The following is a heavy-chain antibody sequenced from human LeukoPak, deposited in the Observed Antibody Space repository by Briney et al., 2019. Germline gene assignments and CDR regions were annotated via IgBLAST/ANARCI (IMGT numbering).Heavy chain of an antibody. CDR2: INHGGST. Sequence: PSETLSLTCAVYGVSFSGDSWSWIRQPPGEGLEWIGEINHGGSTKYNPSLKSRVTISVDTSRNQFSLKLSSVTAADTAVYYCARGGVDWGQGTLVTVSS. CDR1: GVSFSGDS. CDR3: ARGGVD. D-gene: IGHD3-10*01. J-gene: IGHJ4*02. V-gene: IGHV4-34*01.